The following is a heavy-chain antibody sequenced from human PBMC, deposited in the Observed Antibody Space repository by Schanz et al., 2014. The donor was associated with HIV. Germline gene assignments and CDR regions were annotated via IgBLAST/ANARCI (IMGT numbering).Heavy chain of an antibody. V-gene: IGHV1-18*01. CDR3: ARDSPYSYGLGPLDY. CDR2: INTSTGNV. CDR1: GYTFFDYD. D-gene: IGHD5-18*01. J-gene: IGHJ4*02. Sequence: QVQLVQSGPEVKKPGASVRVSCETSGYTFFDYDINWVRQAPGQGLEWMGWINTSTGNVDYSQNFQARVTLTTDTSTRTVYMELRSLRSDDTAVYYCARDSPYSYGLGPLDYWGQGTLVSVSS.